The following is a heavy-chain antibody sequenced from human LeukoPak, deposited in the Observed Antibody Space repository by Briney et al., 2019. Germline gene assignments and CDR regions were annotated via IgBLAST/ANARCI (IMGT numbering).Heavy chain of an antibody. Sequence: GGSLRLSCAASGFTFSSYWMSWVRQAPGKGLEWVANIKQDGSEKYYVDSVKGRFTISRDNAKNSLYLQMNSLRAEDTAVYYCARDSNYYDSSGYLATHWGQGTPVTVSS. V-gene: IGHV3-7*01. CDR1: GFTFSSYW. J-gene: IGHJ4*02. D-gene: IGHD3-22*01. CDR2: IKQDGSEK. CDR3: ARDSNYYDSSGYLATH.